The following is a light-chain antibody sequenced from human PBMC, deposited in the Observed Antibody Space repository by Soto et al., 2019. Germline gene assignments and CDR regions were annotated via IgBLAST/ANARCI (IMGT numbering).Light chain of an antibody. Sequence: DIQMTQSPSPLSASVGDRVTITCRASQGISNYLAWYQQKPGKVPKLLIYAASTLQSGVPSWFSGSGSATDITLTISTLQPEDVATYFCQKYNSAPLTFGGGTKVEIK. CDR1: QGISNY. CDR3: QKYNSAPLT. CDR2: AAS. V-gene: IGKV1-27*01. J-gene: IGKJ4*01.